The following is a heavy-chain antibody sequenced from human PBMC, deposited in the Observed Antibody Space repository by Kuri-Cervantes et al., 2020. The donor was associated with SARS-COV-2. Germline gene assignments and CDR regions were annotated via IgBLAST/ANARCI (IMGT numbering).Heavy chain of an antibody. Sequence: GESLKISCAASGFTFSSYSMNWVRQAPGKGLEWVSSISSSSSYIYYADSVKGRFTISGDNSKNTLYLQMDSLRADDTAVYYCVKDYYGSGINWIFDSWGQGALVTVSS. CDR2: ISSSSSYI. J-gene: IGHJ4*02. V-gene: IGHV3-21*04. CDR1: GFTFSSYS. D-gene: IGHD3-10*01. CDR3: VKDYYGSGINWIFDS.